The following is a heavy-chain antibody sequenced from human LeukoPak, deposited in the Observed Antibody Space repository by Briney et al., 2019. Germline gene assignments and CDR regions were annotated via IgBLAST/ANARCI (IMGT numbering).Heavy chain of an antibody. J-gene: IGHJ4*02. V-gene: IGHV1-18*01. D-gene: IGHD3-22*01. CDR1: GYTFTSYG. CDR3: ARDLAEKTQDEYYYDSSGYPTY. Sequence: ASVKVSCKASGYTFTSYGISWVRQAPGQGLEWMGWISAYNGKTNYAQKLQGRVTMTTDTSTSTAYMELRSLRSDDTAVYYCARDLAEKTQDEYYYDSSGYPTYWGQGTLVTVSS. CDR2: ISAYNGKT.